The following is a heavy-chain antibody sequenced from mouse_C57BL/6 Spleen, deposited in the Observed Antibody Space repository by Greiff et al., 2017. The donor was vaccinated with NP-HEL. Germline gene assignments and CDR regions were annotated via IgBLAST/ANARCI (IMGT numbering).Heavy chain of an antibody. Sequence: QVQLQQPGAELVKPGASVKLSCKASGYTFTSYWMHWVKQRPGQGLEWIGMIHPNSGSTNYNEKFKSKATLTVDKSSSTAYMQLSSLTSEDSAVYYCARLGIYDGYPPFAYWGQGTLVTVSA. D-gene: IGHD2-3*01. V-gene: IGHV1-64*01. CDR1: GYTFTSYW. J-gene: IGHJ3*01. CDR3: ARLGIYDGYPPFAY. CDR2: IHPNSGST.